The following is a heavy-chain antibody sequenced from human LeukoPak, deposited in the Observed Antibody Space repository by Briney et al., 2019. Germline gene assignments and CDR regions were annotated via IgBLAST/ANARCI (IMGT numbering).Heavy chain of an antibody. CDR1: GDTFSSYA. Sequence: SVKVSCKASGDTFSSYAINWVRQAPGQGLEWMGGIIPIFGTANYAQKFQGRVTITADESTSTAYMELSSLRSEDTAVYYCARGWELREIDYWGQGTLVTVSS. J-gene: IGHJ4*02. CDR2: IIPIFGTA. V-gene: IGHV1-69*13. CDR3: ARGWELREIDY. D-gene: IGHD1-26*01.